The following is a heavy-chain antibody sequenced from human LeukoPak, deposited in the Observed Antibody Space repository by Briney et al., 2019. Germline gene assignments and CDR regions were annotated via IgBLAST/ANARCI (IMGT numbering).Heavy chain of an antibody. CDR2: ISGRTGAT. CDR3: TKRGTGGSGSHMDS. V-gene: IGHV3-23*01. J-gene: IGHJ4*02. D-gene: IGHD3-10*01. CDR1: GFNFDNHD. Sequence: GGSLRLSCAASGFNFDNHDFYWVRQAPGKGLEWVATISGRTGATYYGDSVKGRFTISRDNSENTLYLQMDSLRVEDTALYYCTKRGTGGSGSHMDSWGQGILVTVSS.